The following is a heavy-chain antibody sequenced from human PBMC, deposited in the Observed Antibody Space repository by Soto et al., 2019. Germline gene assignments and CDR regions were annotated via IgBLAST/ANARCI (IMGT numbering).Heavy chain of an antibody. CDR3: ARAYGLVKPPTGFDP. CDR1: GGSISSSNW. J-gene: IGHJ5*02. D-gene: IGHD2-8*02. V-gene: IGHV4-4*02. Sequence: SETLSLTCAVSGGSISSSNWWSWVRQPPGKGLEWIGEIYHSGSTNYNPSLKSRVTISVDKSKNQFSLKLSSVTAADTAVYYCARAYGLVKPPTGFDPWGQGTLVTVSS. CDR2: IYHSGST.